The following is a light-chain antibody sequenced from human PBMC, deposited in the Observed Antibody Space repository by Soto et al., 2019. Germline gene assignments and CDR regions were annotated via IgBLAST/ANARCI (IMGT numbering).Light chain of an antibody. CDR3: SSYTSSSTVV. CDR1: SSDVGGYNY. J-gene: IGLJ2*01. CDR2: DVS. Sequence: QSALTQPASVSGSPGQSITISCTGTSSDVGGYNYVSWYQQHPGKAPKLMIYDVSNRPSGVSNRFSGSKSGNTASLTISWLQAKDEADYYCSSYTSSSTVVFGGGTKVTVL. V-gene: IGLV2-14*01.